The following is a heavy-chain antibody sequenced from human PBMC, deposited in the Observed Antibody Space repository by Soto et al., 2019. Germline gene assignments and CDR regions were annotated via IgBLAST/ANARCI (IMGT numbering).Heavy chain of an antibody. J-gene: IGHJ4*02. CDR1: GFTVSSYG. V-gene: IGHV3-30*03. CDR2: ISRDGGTK. D-gene: IGHD2-8*02. CDR3: TGEVASCY. Sequence: QVQLVESGGGVVQPGRSLRLSCAVSGFTVSSYGMHWVRQAPGKGLEWVAGISRDGGTKYYADSVKGRFTISRDNSRNTLFLEMNSLSSGDMAVYYCTGEVASCYWCQGTLFTVSS.